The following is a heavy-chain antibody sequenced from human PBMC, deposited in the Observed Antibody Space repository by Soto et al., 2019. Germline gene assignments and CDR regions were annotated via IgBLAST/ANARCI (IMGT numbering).Heavy chain of an antibody. CDR2: IYHSGST. Sequence: LSLTCAVPGYSISSGYYWGWIRQPPGKGLEWIGSIYHSGSTYYNPSLKSRVTISVDTSKNQFSLKLSSVTAADTAVYYCVRGLPLGIWGRETTCTTSS. CDR3: VRGLPLGI. CDR1: GYSISSGYY. J-gene: IGHJ6*02. V-gene: IGHV4-38-2*01. D-gene: IGHD7-27*01.